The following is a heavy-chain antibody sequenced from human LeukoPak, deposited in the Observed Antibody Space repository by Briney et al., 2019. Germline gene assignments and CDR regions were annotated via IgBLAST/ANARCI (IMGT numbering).Heavy chain of an antibody. CDR3: ARDGPGYSFDY. Sequence: GGSLRLSCAASGFTFSSYEMNWVRQAPGKGPEWVSCISTSGSTIYYADSVKGRFTIPRDNARNSLFLQMNSLRAEDTAVYYCARDGPGYSFDYWGQGTLVTVSS. D-gene: IGHD5-18*01. CDR2: ISTSGSTI. CDR1: GFTFSSYE. J-gene: IGHJ4*02. V-gene: IGHV3-48*03.